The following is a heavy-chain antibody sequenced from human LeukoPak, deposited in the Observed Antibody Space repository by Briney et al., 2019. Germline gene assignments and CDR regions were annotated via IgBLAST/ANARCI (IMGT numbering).Heavy chain of an antibody. V-gene: IGHV1-2*02. J-gene: IGHJ5*02. Sequence: ASVKVSCKASGGSFSSYAISWVRQAPGQGLEWMGWINPNSGGTNYAQKFQGRVTMTRDTSISTAYMELSRLRSDDTAVYYCARAEDIVVVPAAGHDWFDPWGQGTLVTVSS. CDR3: ARAEDIVVVPAAGHDWFDP. CDR1: GGSFSSYA. D-gene: IGHD2-2*01. CDR2: INPNSGGT.